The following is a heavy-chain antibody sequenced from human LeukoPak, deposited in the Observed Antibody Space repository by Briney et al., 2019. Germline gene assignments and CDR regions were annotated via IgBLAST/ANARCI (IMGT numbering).Heavy chain of an antibody. V-gene: IGHV3-33*01. J-gene: IGHJ4*02. D-gene: IGHD3-22*01. CDR1: GFTFSSYG. Sequence: GRSLRLSCAASGFTFSSYGMHWVRQAPGKGLEWVAVIWYDGSNKYYADSVKGRFTISRDNSKNTLYLQMNSLRAEDTAVYYCARGGYDSSGYPYYYFDYCGQGTLVTVSS. CDR2: IWYDGSNK. CDR3: ARGGYDSSGYPYYYFDY.